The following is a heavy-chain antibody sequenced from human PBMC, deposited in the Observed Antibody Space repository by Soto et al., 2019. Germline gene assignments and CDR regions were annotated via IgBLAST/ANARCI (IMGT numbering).Heavy chain of an antibody. CDR3: ATNYFELWSSAMPMDV. Sequence: GGSLRLSCAASGFTFRSYGLHWVRQAPGKGLEWVAYILYDGTNTFYADSVKGRFTISRDNSKNTLYLQMNSLRPEDTALYFCATNYFELWSSAMPMDVWGQGTTVTVS. CDR2: ILYDGTNT. CDR1: GFTFRSYG. V-gene: IGHV3-30*02. D-gene: IGHD2-2*01. J-gene: IGHJ6*02.